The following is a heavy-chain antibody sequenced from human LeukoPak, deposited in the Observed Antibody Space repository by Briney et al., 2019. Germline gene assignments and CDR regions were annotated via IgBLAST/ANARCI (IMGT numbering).Heavy chain of an antibody. Sequence: PSETLSLTCAVSGGSISSGGYSWSWIRQPPGKGLEWIGYIYHSGSTYYNPSLKSRVTISVDRSKNQFSLKLSSVTAADTAVYFCARSFDFWSGYLEYWGQGTLVTVSS. CDR1: GGSISSGGYS. CDR3: ARSFDFWSGYLEY. V-gene: IGHV4-30-2*01. D-gene: IGHD3-3*01. CDR2: IYHSGST. J-gene: IGHJ4*02.